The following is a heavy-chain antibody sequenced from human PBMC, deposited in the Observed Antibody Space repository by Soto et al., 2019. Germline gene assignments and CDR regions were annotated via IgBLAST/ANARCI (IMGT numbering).Heavy chain of an antibody. V-gene: IGHV3-30-3*01. CDR2: ISYDGSNK. CDR3: ARVNVRFHGPGPLDSYSNYYYGMDV. J-gene: IGHJ6*02. Sequence: GGSLRLSCAASGFTFSSYAMHWVRQAPGKGLEWVAVISYDGSNKYYADSVKGRFTISRDNSKNTLYLQMNSLRAEDTAVYYCARVNVRFHGPGPLDSYSNYYYGMDVWGQGTTVTVSS. D-gene: IGHD2-21*01. CDR1: GFTFSSYA.